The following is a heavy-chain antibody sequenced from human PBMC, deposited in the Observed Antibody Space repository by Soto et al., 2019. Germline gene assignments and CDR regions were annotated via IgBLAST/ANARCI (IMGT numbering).Heavy chain of an antibody. CDR3: AKGGRQWLVTSDFNY. J-gene: IGHJ4*02. CDR1: GFTFSDSA. Sequence: VQLVEHGGGVVQPGRSLRLSCAASGFTFSDSAMHWVRKATGKGLEWVAVVSHDGRNTHYADSVKGRFTITRDSSKNTVSLEMTSLRAEDTAVYYCAKGGRQWLVTSDFNYWGQGALVTVSS. V-gene: IGHV3-30*18. D-gene: IGHD6-19*01. CDR2: VSHDGRNT.